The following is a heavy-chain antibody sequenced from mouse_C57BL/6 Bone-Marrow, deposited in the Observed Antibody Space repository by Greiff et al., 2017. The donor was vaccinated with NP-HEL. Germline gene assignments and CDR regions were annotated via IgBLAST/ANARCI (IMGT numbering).Heavy chain of an antibody. CDR2: ISYDGSN. CDR3: ARMGTTPWYFDV. J-gene: IGHJ1*03. V-gene: IGHV3-6*01. D-gene: IGHD2-1*01. Sequence: EVKLMESGPGLVKPSQSLSLTCSVTGYSITSGYYWNWIRQFPGNKLEWMGYISYDGSNNYNPSLKNRISITRDTSKNQFFLKLNSVTTEDTATYYCARMGTTPWYFDVWGTGTTVTVSS. CDR1: GYSITSGYY.